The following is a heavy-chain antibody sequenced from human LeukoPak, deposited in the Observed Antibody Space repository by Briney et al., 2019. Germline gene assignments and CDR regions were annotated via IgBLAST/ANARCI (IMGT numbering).Heavy chain of an antibody. CDR1: GFPFSSYG. Sequence: GSLRLSCAASGFPFSSYGMHWVRQAPGKGLEWVAVIWYDGSNKYYADSVKGRFTISRDNSKNTLYLQMNSLRAEDTAVYYCARDFMVGATNPLGYWGQGTLVTVSS. CDR3: ARDFMVGATNPLGY. D-gene: IGHD1-26*01. V-gene: IGHV3-33*01. J-gene: IGHJ4*02. CDR2: IWYDGSNK.